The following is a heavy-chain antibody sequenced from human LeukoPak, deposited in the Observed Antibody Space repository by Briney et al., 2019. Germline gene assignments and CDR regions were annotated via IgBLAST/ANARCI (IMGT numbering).Heavy chain of an antibody. Sequence: GGSLRLSCAASGFTFSSYAMTWVRQAPGKGLEWVSGISKSGNNTYYADSVAGRLTISRDNSKNTLYLQMDSLRADDTAVYYCAATVTTGRAEHYWGQGTLVTVSS. CDR3: AATVTTGRAEHY. J-gene: IGHJ4*02. CDR1: GFTFSSYA. CDR2: ISKSGNNT. D-gene: IGHD4-17*01. V-gene: IGHV3-23*05.